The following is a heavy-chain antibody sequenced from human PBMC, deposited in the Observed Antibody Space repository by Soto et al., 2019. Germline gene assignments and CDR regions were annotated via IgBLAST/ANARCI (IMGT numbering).Heavy chain of an antibody. J-gene: IGHJ6*03. Sequence: PGGSPRLSCAASGFTVCSYWMSWVRQEPGKGLEWVANIKQDGSEKYYVDSVKGRFTISRDNAKNSLYLQMNSLRAEDTAVYYCAREPTDIVVVVAATVGPGYMDVWGKGTTVTVSS. CDR2: IKQDGSEK. CDR1: GFTVCSYW. CDR3: AREPTDIVVVVAATVGPGYMDV. V-gene: IGHV3-7*01. D-gene: IGHD2-15*01.